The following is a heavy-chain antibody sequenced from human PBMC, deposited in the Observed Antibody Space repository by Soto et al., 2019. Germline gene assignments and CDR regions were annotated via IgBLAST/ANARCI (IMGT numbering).Heavy chain of an antibody. D-gene: IGHD1-1*01. CDR3: ATWHEREHAFDV. CDR1: GLTISGKKY. CDR2: LYDVDGS. Sequence: DVQLVESGGGLIQPGESRRLSCAAFGLTISGKKYLAWFRQAPGKGLEWVSALYDVDGSFYADSVTGRFTTSSDSSKTTVYLQMNDLRPDDTAVYYCATWHEREHAFDVWGQGTTVTISS. V-gene: IGHV3-53*01. J-gene: IGHJ3*01.